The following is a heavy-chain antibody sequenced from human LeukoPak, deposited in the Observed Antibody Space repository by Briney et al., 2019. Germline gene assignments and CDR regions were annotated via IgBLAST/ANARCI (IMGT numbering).Heavy chain of an antibody. CDR3: ARGWRGVVGATSFDY. Sequence: SETLSLTCTVSGGSISSYYWSWIRQPPGRGLEWIGYTFYSGSTNYNPSLKSRVTISVDTSKNQFSPTLNSVTAADTAVYYCARGWRGVVGATSFDYWGQGTLVTVSS. V-gene: IGHV4-59*01. CDR1: GGSISSYY. J-gene: IGHJ4*02. CDR2: TFYSGST. D-gene: IGHD1-26*01.